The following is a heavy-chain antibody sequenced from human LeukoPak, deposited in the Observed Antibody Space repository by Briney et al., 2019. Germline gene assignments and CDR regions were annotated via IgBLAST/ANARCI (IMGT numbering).Heavy chain of an antibody. CDR2: VFDSERT. CDR3: ATIKRGSIYGYFDF. D-gene: IGHD5-18*01. CDR1: GGSISISTYY. J-gene: IGHJ4*02. V-gene: IGHV4-61*05. Sequence: SETLSLTCTVSGGSISISTYYWGWIRQPPGKGLEWIGYVFDSERTKDNPSLKSRATLSADTSKNQFSLRLTSVTAADSAVYYCATIKRGSIYGYFDFWGQGVLVTVSS.